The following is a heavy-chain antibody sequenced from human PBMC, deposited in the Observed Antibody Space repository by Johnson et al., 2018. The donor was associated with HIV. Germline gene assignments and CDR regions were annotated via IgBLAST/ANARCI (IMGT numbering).Heavy chain of an antibody. CDR2: INWNGGST. D-gene: IGHD6-19*01. V-gene: IGHV3-20*04. CDR3: ARAFGSGGYTSGWYLGLGAFDL. Sequence: VQLVESGGGVIRPGGSLRLSCAASGFTFDDYGMSWVRQAPGKGLEWVSGINWNGGSTGYADSVKGRVTISRDNAKNSLYLHMNSLRPEDTALYYCARAFGSGGYTSGWYLGLGAFDLWGQGTMVTVSS. J-gene: IGHJ3*01. CDR1: GFTFDDYG.